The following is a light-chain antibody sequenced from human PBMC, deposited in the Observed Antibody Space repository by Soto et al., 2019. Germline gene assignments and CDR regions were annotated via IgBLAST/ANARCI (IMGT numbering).Light chain of an antibody. J-gene: IGKJ1*01. CDR2: DTP. CDR1: QGVSNY. V-gene: IGKV3-11*01. CDR3: QQRSNWPWT. Sequence: EIVLTQSPATLSLSPGERATLSCRASQGVSNYFAWYQQKPGQAPRLLNYDTPNRATGIPARFSGSGSGTDFTLTISRLEPEDFAVYYGQQRSNWPWTFGQGTKVDIK.